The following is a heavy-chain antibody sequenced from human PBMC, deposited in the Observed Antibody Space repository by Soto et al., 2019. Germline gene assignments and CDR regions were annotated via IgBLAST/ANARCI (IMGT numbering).Heavy chain of an antibody. CDR2: IRSKVNSYAT. J-gene: IGHJ3*02. D-gene: IGHD7-27*01. V-gene: IGHV3-73*01. Sequence: VGSLRLSCAASWFTFSGSAMRWVRQASGKGLEWVGRIRSKVNSYATAYAASVKGRFTISRDDSKNTAYLQMNSLKTEDTAVHYCTKTGDLAAFDIWGQGTMVTVSS. CDR1: WFTFSGSA. CDR3: TKTGDLAAFDI.